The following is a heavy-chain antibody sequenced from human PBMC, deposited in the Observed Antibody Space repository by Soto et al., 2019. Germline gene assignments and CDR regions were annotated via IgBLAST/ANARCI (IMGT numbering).Heavy chain of an antibody. CDR1: GGSFKSGSYS. CDR2: VYHTGRI. V-gene: IGHV4-61*01. CDR3: ARDFAYFDS. D-gene: IGHD3-3*01. Sequence: PSETLSLTCTVSGGSFKSGSYSWSWIRQPPGKGLEWIGHVYHTGRISYNPSLKSRVSISMDTSKNQFSLNLDSVTAADTAVYFCARDFAYFDSWGQGTLVTVSS. J-gene: IGHJ4*02.